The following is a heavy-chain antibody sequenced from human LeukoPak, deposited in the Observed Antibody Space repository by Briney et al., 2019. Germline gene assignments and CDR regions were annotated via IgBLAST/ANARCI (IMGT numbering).Heavy chain of an antibody. Sequence: GGSLRLSCAASGFTFNRYAMHWVRQAPGKGLEWVASLSYDGYNKQYADSVKGRFTISRDISDDTLYLQMNSLRGDDTALYYCARDVTTFLLPKAYAFDIWGLGTMLTVSS. CDR3: ARDVTTFLLPKAYAFDI. CDR1: GFTFNRYA. CDR2: LSYDGYNK. D-gene: IGHD1-1*01. V-gene: IGHV3-30*14. J-gene: IGHJ3*02.